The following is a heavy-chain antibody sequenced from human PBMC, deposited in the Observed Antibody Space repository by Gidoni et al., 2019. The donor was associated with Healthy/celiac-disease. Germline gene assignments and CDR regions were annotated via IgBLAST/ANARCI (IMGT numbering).Heavy chain of an antibody. Sequence: SYAMHWVRQAPGKGLEWVAVISYDGSNKYYADSVKGRFTISRDNSKNTLYLQMNSLRAEDTAVYYCARVVVDTAMVDYWGQGTLVTVSS. D-gene: IGHD5-18*01. J-gene: IGHJ4*02. CDR3: ARVVVDTAMVDY. CDR1: SYA. CDR2: ISYDGSNK. V-gene: IGHV3-30-3*01.